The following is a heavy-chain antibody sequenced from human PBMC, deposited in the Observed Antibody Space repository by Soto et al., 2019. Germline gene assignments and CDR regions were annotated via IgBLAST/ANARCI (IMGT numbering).Heavy chain of an antibody. Sequence: PETLSLTCTVSGGSISPYYWSWIRQPPGKGLEWIGYIYYSGSTNYNPSLKSRVTISVDTSKNQFSLKLSSVTAADTAVYYCAREGTGWLPPGAFDIRGQATMVTV. CDR1: GGSISPYY. D-gene: IGHD6-19*01. CDR2: IYYSGST. J-gene: IGHJ3*02. V-gene: IGHV4-59*01. CDR3: AREGTGWLPPGAFDI.